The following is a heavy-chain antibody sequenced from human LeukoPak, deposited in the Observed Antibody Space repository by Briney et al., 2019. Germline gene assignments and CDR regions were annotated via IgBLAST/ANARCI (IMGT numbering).Heavy chain of an antibody. CDR1: GGTFISYA. V-gene: IGHV1-69*04. J-gene: IGHJ4*02. CDR2: IIPILGIA. Sequence: ASVTVSYKASGGTFISYAISWVRQAPGQGLEWVGRIIPILGIANYAQKFQVRVTITADKSTSTAYMELSSLRSEDTAVYYCAKVSYCSSTSCARFVDYWGQGTLVTVSS. D-gene: IGHD2-2*01. CDR3: AKVSYCSSTSCARFVDY.